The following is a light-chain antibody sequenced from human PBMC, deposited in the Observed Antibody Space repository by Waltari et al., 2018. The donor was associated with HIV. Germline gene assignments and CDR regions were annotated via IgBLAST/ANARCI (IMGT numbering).Light chain of an antibody. CDR1: SSDVGAYNL. CDR2: EVN. CDR3: QTWDNGIRV. J-gene: IGLJ3*02. V-gene: IGLV2-14*02. Sequence: SALTQPASVSGSPGQSITISCTGTSSDVGAYNLVSWYQQHPGKAPKFIIYEVNKRPSEVSIRFSGSSSGAERFLTISGLQSEDEGDYYCQTWDNGIRVFGGGTKLTVL.